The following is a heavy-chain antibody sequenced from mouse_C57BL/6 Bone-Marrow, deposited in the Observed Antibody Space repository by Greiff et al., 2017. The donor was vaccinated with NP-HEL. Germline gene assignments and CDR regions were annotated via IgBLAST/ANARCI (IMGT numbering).Heavy chain of an antibody. CDR1: GYTFTSYW. CDR3: AREDLLYYYGSSYAMDY. D-gene: IGHD1-1*01. J-gene: IGHJ4*01. CDR2: IDPSDSYT. Sequence: QVQLQQPGAELVKPGASVKLSCKASGYTFTSYWMQWVKQRPGQGLEWIGEIDPSDSYTNYNQKFKGKATLTVATSSSTAYMQLSSLTSEDSAVYYCAREDLLYYYGSSYAMDYWGQGTSVTVSS. V-gene: IGHV1-50*01.